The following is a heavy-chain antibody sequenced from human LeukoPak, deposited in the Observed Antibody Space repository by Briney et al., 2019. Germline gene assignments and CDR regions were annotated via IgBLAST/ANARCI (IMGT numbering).Heavy chain of an antibody. CDR1: GLTFSSYW. CDR3: ARVESGDYFDY. V-gene: IGHV3-7*01. CDR2: IKQDGSEK. J-gene: IGHJ4*02. D-gene: IGHD2-21*01. Sequence: PGGSLRLSCAASGLTFSSYWMSWVRQAPGKGLEWVANIKQDGSEKYYVDSVKGRFTISRDNAKNSLYLQMNSLRAEDTAVYYCARVESGDYFDYWGQGTLVTVSS.